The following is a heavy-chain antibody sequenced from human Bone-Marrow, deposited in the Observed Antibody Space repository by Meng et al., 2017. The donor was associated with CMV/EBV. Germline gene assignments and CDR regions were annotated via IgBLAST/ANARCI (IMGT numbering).Heavy chain of an antibody. Sequence: ASVKVSCKASGYTFTSYGISWVRQAPGQGLEWMGWISAYNGNTNYAQKLQGRVTMTTDTSTSTAYMELRSLRSDDTAVYYCARDRTIFGVVTHYYGMDVWGQGTTVTVSS. CDR2: ISAYNGNT. V-gene: IGHV1-18*01. CDR1: GYTFTSYG. J-gene: IGHJ6*02. CDR3: ARDRTIFGVVTHYYGMDV. D-gene: IGHD3-3*01.